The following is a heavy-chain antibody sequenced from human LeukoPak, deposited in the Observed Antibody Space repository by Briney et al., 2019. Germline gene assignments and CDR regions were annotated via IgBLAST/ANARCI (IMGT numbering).Heavy chain of an antibody. CDR1: GFTFSSYG. CDR2: IRYDGSNK. CDR3: ANSPPRAGYCSSPSCFGLDY. D-gene: IGHD2-2*01. J-gene: IGHJ4*02. V-gene: IGHV3-30*02. Sequence: GGSLRLSCAASGFTFSSYGMHWVRQAPGKGLEWVAFIRYDGSNKYYADSVKGRFTISRDNSKNPMYLPMNSLRAEDTAVYYCANSPPRAGYCSSPSCFGLDYWGQGTLVTVSS.